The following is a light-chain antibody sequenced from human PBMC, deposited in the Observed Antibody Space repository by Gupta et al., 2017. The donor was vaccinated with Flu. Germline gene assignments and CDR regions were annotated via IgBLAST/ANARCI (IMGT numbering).Light chain of an antibody. Sequence: EIVMTQSLATLSVSPGERATLSCRASQSVSSNLAWYQQKPGQAPRLLIYGASTRATGIPARFSGSGSGTEFTLTISSLQSEDFAVYYCQQYNNWVTFGPGTKVDIK. CDR1: QSVSSN. V-gene: IGKV3-15*01. J-gene: IGKJ3*01. CDR3: QQYNNWVT. CDR2: GAS.